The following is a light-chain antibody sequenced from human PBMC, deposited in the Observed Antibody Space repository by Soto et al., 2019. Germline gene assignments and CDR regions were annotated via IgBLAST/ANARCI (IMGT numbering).Light chain of an antibody. CDR3: QQYDNLPPVYT. Sequence: DIQMTQSPSSLSASVGDRVTITCQASQDISNYLNWYQQKPGKAPKLLIYDASNLETGVPSRFSGSGSGTDFNFTISSLQSEDIATYYCQQYDNLPPVYTFGQGTKLEIK. CDR2: DAS. V-gene: IGKV1-33*01. J-gene: IGKJ2*01. CDR1: QDISNY.